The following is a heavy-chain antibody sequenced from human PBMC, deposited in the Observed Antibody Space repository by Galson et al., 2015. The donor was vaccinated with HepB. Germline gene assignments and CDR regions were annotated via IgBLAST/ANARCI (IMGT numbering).Heavy chain of an antibody. CDR3: ARKYCSSTSCYHNWFDP. D-gene: IGHD2-2*01. J-gene: IGHJ5*02. V-gene: IGHV4-31*03. Sequence: TLSLTCTVSGGSISSGGYYWSWIRQHPGKGLEWIGYIYYSGSTYYNPSLKSRVTISVDTSKNQFSLKLSSVTAADTAVYYCARKYCSSTSCYHNWFDPWGQGTLVTVSS. CDR1: GGSISSGGYY. CDR2: IYYSGST.